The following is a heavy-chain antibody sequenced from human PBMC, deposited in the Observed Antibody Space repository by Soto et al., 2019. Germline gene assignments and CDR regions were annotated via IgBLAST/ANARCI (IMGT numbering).Heavy chain of an antibody. Sequence: GGSMKISCQGSGYSFTSSWISWVRQIPGQGLEWMGRIDPSDSFISFSPSFQGHVTISIDKSPTTAYPQWSTLKASDTAVYFCARRLGKANYGMDVWGQGTTVTVSS. CDR1: GYSFTSSW. CDR3: ARRLGKANYGMDV. D-gene: IGHD1-26*01. CDR2: IDPSDSFI. V-gene: IGHV5-10-1*01. J-gene: IGHJ6*02.